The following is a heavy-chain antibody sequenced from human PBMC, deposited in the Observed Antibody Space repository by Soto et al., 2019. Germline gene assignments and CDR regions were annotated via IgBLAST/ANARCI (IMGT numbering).Heavy chain of an antibody. D-gene: IGHD3-10*01. V-gene: IGHV3-9*01. J-gene: IGHJ6*02. CDR1: GFTFDDYA. CDR3: AKDRGSGSYAANYYYYGMDV. CDR2: INWNSGSI. Sequence: LRLSFAASGFTFDDYAMHWVRQAPGKGLEWVSGINWNSGSIGYADSVKGRFTISRDNAKTSLYLQMNSLRAEDTALYYCAKDRGSGSYAANYYYYGMDVWGQGTTVTVSS.